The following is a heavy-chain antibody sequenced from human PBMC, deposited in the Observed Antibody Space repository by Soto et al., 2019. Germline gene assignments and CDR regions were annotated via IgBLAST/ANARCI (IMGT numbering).Heavy chain of an antibody. Sequence: QLVESGGGLVQPGGSLSLSCAASGFSVSNNYMKWVRQAPGKGLEWVSLIYSGGSTYYADSVKGRFTISRDNSKNTLFLQMNSRRVEDTAVYYCARDRGYRWGQGTMVTVSS. CDR1: GFSVSNNY. J-gene: IGHJ3*01. CDR3: ARDRGYR. D-gene: IGHD5-12*01. CDR2: IYSGGST. V-gene: IGHV3-66*01.